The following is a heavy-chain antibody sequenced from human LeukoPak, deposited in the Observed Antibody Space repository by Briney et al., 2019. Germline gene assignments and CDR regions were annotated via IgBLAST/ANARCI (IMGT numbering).Heavy chain of an antibody. D-gene: IGHD3-9*01. CDR3: ARLAEGWYFDWLLFDY. CDR1: GYTFTGYY. V-gene: IGHV1-2*02. Sequence: ASVKVSCKASGYTFTGYYMHWVRQAPGQGLEWMGWINPNSGGTNYAQKFQGRVTMTRDTSISTAHMELSRLRSDDTAVYYCARLAEGWYFDWLLFDYWGQGTLVTVSS. J-gene: IGHJ4*02. CDR2: INPNSGGT.